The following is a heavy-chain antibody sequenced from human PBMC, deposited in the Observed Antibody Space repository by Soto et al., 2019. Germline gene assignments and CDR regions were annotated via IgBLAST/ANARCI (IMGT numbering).Heavy chain of an antibody. CDR1: GGSISSHF. CDR2: FYYSGST. D-gene: IGHD2-8*02. CDR3: ARDKITGLFDY. Sequence: SETLSLTCTASGGSISSHFWCWIRQPPGKGLEWIGNFYYSGSTYYNPSLTSRVTISVDTSQNQFSLKLSSVTAADTAVYYCARDKITGLFDYWGQGTLVTSPQ. J-gene: IGHJ4*02. V-gene: IGHV4-4*08.